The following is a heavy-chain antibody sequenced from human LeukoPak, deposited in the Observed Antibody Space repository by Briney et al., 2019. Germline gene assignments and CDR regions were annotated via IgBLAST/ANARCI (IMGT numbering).Heavy chain of an antibody. D-gene: IGHD6-13*01. CDR1: GFTFSSYW. CDR2: INSDGSST. J-gene: IGHJ4*02. Sequence: GGSLRLSCAASGFTFSSYWMHWVRQAPGKGLVWVSRINSDGSSTYYADSVKGRFTISRDNSKNTLYLQMNSLRAEDTAVYYCANTVSSSWFFDYWGQGTLVTVSS. CDR3: ANTVSSSWFFDY. V-gene: IGHV3-74*01.